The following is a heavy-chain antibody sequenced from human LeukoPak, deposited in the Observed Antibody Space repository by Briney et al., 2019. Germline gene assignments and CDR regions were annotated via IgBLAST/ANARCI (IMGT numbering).Heavy chain of an antibody. CDR1: GFTFSSYS. CDR3: VRDRRYSGGTDY. D-gene: IGHD1-26*01. J-gene: IGHJ4*02. CDR2: ISSSSSYI. Sequence: GGSLRLSCAASGFTFSSYSMNWVRQAPGKGLEWVSSISSSSSYIYYADSVKGRFTISRDNAKNSLYLQMNSLRAEDTAVYYCVRDRRYSGGTDYWGQGTLVTVSS. V-gene: IGHV3-21*01.